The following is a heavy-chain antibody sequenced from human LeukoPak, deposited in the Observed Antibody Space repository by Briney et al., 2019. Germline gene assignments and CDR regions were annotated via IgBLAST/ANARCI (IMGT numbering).Heavy chain of an antibody. J-gene: IGHJ4*02. Sequence: PETLSLTCTVSRGSISSSSHYWGWIRQPPGKGLEWIGSIYYSGSTYYNSSLKSRVTISVDTSKDQFSLNLSSVTAADTAVYYCARQRYSSSYYFEYWGQGTLAIVSS. CDR2: IYYSGST. CDR3: ARQRYSSSYYFEY. CDR1: RGSISSSSHY. V-gene: IGHV4-39*01. D-gene: IGHD6-13*01.